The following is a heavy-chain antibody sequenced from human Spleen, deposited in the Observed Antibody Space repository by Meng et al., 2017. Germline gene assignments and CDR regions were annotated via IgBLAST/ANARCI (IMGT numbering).Heavy chain of an antibody. CDR2: IYSTGST. CDR3: AIVTTSPYYYYGMDV. Sequence: SCKAPGGIFSNSVVGWVRQAPGKGLEWVSVIYSTGSTYYADSVKGRFTISRDNSKNTLYLQMNSLRVEDTAVYYCAIVTTSPYYYYGMDVWGQGTTVTVSS. V-gene: IGHV3-66*02. D-gene: IGHD1-14*01. CDR1: GGIFSNSV. J-gene: IGHJ6*02.